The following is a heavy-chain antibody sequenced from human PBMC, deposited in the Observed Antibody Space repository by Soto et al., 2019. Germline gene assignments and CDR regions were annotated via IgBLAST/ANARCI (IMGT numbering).Heavy chain of an antibody. V-gene: IGHV3-74*01. D-gene: IGHD2-21*02. Sequence: EVPLVESGGGLVQPGGSLRLSCVASGFTFNYYWMHWVRQAPGKGLMWVSRLQTDGSRPDYADSVKGRFTISRDNAKNTLYLQMNNLRAEDTAVYYCARGGDPDYWGQGTLVTVSS. CDR3: ARGGDPDY. CDR1: GFTFNYYW. J-gene: IGHJ4*02. CDR2: LQTDGSRP.